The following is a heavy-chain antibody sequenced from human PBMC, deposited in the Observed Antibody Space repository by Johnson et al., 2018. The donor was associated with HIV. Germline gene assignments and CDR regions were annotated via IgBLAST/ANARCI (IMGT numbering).Heavy chain of an antibody. Sequence: QVQLVESGGGLVQPGGSLRLSCAASGFTVSSNYMSWVRQAPGKGLEWVAVISYDGSNKYYADSVKGRFTISRDNSKNTLYLQMNSLRAEDTDVYYCAREVESGIAVNDAFDIWGQGTMVTVSS. V-gene: IGHV3-30-3*01. CDR2: ISYDGSNK. D-gene: IGHD6-19*01. J-gene: IGHJ3*02. CDR3: AREVESGIAVNDAFDI. CDR1: GFTVSSNY.